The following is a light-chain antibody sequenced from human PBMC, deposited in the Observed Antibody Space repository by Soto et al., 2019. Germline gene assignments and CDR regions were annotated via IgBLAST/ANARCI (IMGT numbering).Light chain of an antibody. CDR2: GAT. Sequence: EIVLTQSPGTLSLSPGERATLSCRASQSVSSNYLARYQQKPGQAPRLLIFGATSRATGVPDRFSGSGSGTDFTLTISRLEPADFAVYYCQQYGNSPITFGQGTRLEIK. V-gene: IGKV3-20*01. CDR3: QQYGNSPIT. J-gene: IGKJ5*01. CDR1: QSVSSNY.